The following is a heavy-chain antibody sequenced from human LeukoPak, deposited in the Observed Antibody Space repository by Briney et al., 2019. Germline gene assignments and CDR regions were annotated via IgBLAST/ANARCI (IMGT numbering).Heavy chain of an antibody. D-gene: IGHD3-10*01. CDR1: GGSISSSY. CDR3: ARPLWFGELYN. J-gene: IGHJ4*02. V-gene: IGHV4-59*01. CDR2: IYYSGSS. Sequence: PSETLSLTCTVSGGSISSSYWSWIRQPPGKGLEWIGYIYYSGSSNYNPSLKSRVTISVDTSKNQFSLKLSSVTAADTAVYYCARPLWFGELYNWGQGTLVTVSS.